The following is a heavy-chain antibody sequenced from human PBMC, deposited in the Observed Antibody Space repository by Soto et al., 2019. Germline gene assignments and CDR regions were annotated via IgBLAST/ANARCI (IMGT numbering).Heavy chain of an antibody. CDR3: ARDKGCRGWFGDPGRFDP. J-gene: IGHJ5*02. V-gene: IGHV1-18*01. Sequence: VQLVQSGAEVKKPGASVKVSCKASGYTFTSYGIIWVRQAPGQGLAWMGWISAYNGNTNYAQKLQGRVTMTPDKSTSTAYMELRSLRSDDTAVYYYARDKGCRGWFGDPGRFDPWGQGTMVTVSS. CDR1: GYTFTSYG. D-gene: IGHD3-10*01. CDR2: ISAYNGNT.